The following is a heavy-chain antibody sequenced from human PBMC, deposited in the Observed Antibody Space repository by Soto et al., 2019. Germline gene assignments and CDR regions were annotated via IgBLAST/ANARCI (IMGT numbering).Heavy chain of an antibody. V-gene: IGHV4-4*02. CDR1: GGSISINNW. Sequence: SDTLSLTCAVSGGSISINNWWTWVRQPPGKGLEWIGEIYHGGSTNYNPSLRSRVTISVDKSRNQFSLKLNSVTAADTAMYYCASREDTDYYYYYGIDVWGQGTTVTVSS. J-gene: IGHJ6*02. D-gene: IGHD5-18*01. CDR3: ASREDTDYYYYYGIDV. CDR2: IYHGGST.